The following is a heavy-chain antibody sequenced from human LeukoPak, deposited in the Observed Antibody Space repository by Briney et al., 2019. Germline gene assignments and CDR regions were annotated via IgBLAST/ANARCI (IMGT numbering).Heavy chain of an antibody. CDR2: ITGSGGAT. D-gene: IGHD3-22*01. V-gene: IGHV3-23*01. CDR1: GFTFSNYA. Sequence: GGSLRLSCGASGFTFSNYAMSWVRQAPGKGLQFVSSITGSGGATYYAGSVKGRFTTSRDNSKSTLYLQMNSLRAEDTAIYYCAKNLGSSGYLPSDYWGQGTLVTVSS. J-gene: IGHJ4*02. CDR3: AKNLGSSGYLPSDY.